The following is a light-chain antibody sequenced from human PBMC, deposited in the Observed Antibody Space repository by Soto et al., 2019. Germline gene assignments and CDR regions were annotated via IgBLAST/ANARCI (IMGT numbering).Light chain of an antibody. CDR3: TSYAGSNTPYV. CDR2: EAT. Sequence: QSALTQPPSASGSPGQSVTISCTGTSSDVGGYDYVSWYQQHPGKAPKLMIFEATKRPSGVPNRFSGSKSGNTASLTVSGLQAEDEADYYCTSYAGSNTPYVFGTGTKVTLL. CDR1: SSDVGGYDY. J-gene: IGLJ1*01. V-gene: IGLV2-8*01.